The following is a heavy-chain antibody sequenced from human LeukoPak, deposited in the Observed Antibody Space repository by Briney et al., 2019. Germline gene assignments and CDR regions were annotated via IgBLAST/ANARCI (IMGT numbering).Heavy chain of an antibody. D-gene: IGHD6-13*01. V-gene: IGHV3-74*01. J-gene: IGHJ3*02. CDR3: ARVRAAAGTMGAFDI. CDR2: INSDGSST. Sequence: PGGSLRPSCAASGFTFSSYWMHWVRQAPGKGLVWVSRINSDGSSTSYADSVKGRFTISRDNAKNTLYLQMNSLRAEDTAVYYCARVRAAAGTMGAFDIWGQGTMVTVSS. CDR1: GFTFSSYW.